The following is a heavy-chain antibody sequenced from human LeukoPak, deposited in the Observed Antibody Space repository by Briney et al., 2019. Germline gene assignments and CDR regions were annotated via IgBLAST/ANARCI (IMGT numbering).Heavy chain of an antibody. D-gene: IGHD2-2*01. J-gene: IGHJ6*04. CDR1: GGSISSYY. Sequence: PSETLSLTCTVAGGSISSYYWSWIRQPPGKGREGIGYIYYSGSTNYNHSLKSRVTISVDTSKNRFSLKLSSVTAADTAVYYCARVQVVPAAISPSGYYYYGMDVWGKGTTVTVSS. CDR2: IYYSGST. V-gene: IGHV4-59*01. CDR3: ARVQVVPAAISPSGYYYYGMDV.